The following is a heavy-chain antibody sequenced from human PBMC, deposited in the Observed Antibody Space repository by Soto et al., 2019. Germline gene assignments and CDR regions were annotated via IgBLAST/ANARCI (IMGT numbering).Heavy chain of an antibody. CDR2: IIPIFGTA. CDR1: GGTFSSYA. CDR3: AGYCSSTSCYTFYYGMDV. D-gene: IGHD2-2*02. J-gene: IGHJ6*02. Sequence: SVKVSCKASGGTFSSYAISWVRQAPGQGLEWMGGIIPIFGTANYAQKFQGRVTITADESTSTAYMELSSLRSEDTAVYYCAGYCSSTSCYTFYYGMDVWGQGTTVTVSS. V-gene: IGHV1-69*13.